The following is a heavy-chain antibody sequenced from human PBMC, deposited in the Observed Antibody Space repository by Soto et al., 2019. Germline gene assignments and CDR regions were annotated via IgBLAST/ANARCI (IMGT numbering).Heavy chain of an antibody. CDR2: ISGSGDST. Sequence: EVRLLESGGGLVQPGGSLRLSCAASGFTFSVYAMSWVRKAPGKGLEWVSGISGSGDSTHYADSVKGRFTVSRDNSKIRLYLQTNSRRAEDTAIYDCAKALYGGFTYWGQGTLVTVSS. J-gene: IGHJ4*02. CDR3: AKALYGGFTY. D-gene: IGHD3-10*01. CDR1: GFTFSVYA. V-gene: IGHV3-23*01.